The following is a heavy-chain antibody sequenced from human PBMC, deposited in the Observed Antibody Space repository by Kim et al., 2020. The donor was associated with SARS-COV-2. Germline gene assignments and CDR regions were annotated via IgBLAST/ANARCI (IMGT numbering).Heavy chain of an antibody. V-gene: IGHV3-64D*09. Sequence: ADSVKGRFTISRDNSKNTLYLQMSSLRAEDTAVYYCVKDGGVVVAATPDYWGQGTLVTVSS. CDR3: VKDGGVVVAATPDY. D-gene: IGHD2-15*01. J-gene: IGHJ4*02.